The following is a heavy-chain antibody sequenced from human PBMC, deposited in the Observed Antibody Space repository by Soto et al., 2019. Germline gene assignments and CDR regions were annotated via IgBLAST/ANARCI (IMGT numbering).Heavy chain of an antibody. V-gene: IGHV1-69*02. CDR1: GGTFSSYT. D-gene: IGHD6-19*01. CDR3: AREIAVAGKTSDVFDI. Sequence: QVQLVQSGAEVKKPGSSVKVSCKASGGTFSSYTFSWVRQAPGQGLECMGRIVPILGIGNYAQKFQGSVTITADKSTSTAYMELSSPRSEDTAVYYCAREIAVAGKTSDVFDIWGQGTMVTVSS. CDR2: IVPILGIG. J-gene: IGHJ3*02.